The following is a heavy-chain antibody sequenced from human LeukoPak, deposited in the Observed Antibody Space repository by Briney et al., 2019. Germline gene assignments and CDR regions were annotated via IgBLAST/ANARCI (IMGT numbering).Heavy chain of an antibody. J-gene: IGHJ4*02. D-gene: IGHD3-10*01. CDR3: ARGGYYGSGSFPDY. V-gene: IGHV1-18*01. Sequence: ASVKVSCKGSGYSFGSFGINWVRQAPGQGLGWMVWISAYNGDTNYAHKFQGRVTMTTDTSTSTAYMDLTSLRSDDTAVYYCARGGYYGSGSFPDYWGQGTLVTVSS. CDR1: GYSFGSFG. CDR2: ISAYNGDT.